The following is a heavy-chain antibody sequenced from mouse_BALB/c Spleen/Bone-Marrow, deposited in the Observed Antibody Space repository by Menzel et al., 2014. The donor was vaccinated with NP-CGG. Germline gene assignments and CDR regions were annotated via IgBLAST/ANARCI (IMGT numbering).Heavy chain of an antibody. CDR3: ARPKGFALDY. Sequence: VQLQQSGAELASPGASVKMSCKASGYTFTDYTIQWVKQRPGQGLGWIGYVNPRSGYANYNQKSKDKATLTADKSSSTAFTQLSSLTSEDSAVYYCARPKGFALDYWGQGTALTVSS. CDR2: VNPRSGYA. V-gene: IGHV1-4*01. J-gene: IGHJ2*01. CDR1: GYTFTDYT.